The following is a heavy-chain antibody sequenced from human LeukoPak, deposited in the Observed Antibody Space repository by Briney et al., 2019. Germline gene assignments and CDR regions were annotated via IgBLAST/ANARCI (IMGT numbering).Heavy chain of an antibody. CDR2: ISSSSSYI. V-gene: IGHV3-21*01. Sequence: GGSLRLSCAASGFTFSSYSMNWVRQAPGKGLEWVSSISSSSSYIYYADSVKGRFTISRDNAKNSLYLQMNSLRAEDTAVYYCARAVRPKGIAASYCYYYGMDVWGQGTTVTVSS. CDR1: GFTFSSYS. D-gene: IGHD2-15*01. CDR3: ARAVRPKGIAASYCYYYGMDV. J-gene: IGHJ6*02.